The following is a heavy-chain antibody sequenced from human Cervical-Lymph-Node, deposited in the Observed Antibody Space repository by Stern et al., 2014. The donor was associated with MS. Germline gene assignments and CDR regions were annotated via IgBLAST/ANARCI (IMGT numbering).Heavy chain of an antibody. D-gene: IGHD6-19*01. CDR3: AKRGATSGWNILNAFDI. CDR2: VSASGGTT. J-gene: IGHJ3*02. V-gene: IGHV3-23*04. Sequence: EVQLGESGGDLVQPGASLRLSCEASGFTFTDYAMSWVRQAPGKGLEWVSAVSASGGTTWYADSVKDRFSISRDNSKNTLYLQMNSLTAEDTAVYYCAKRGATSGWNILNAFDIWGQGTMVTVSS. CDR1: GFTFTDYA.